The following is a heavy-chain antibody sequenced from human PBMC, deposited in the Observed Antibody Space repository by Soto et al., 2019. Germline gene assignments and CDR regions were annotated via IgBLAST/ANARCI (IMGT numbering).Heavy chain of an antibody. CDR1: GYTFTSYA. Sequence: ASVKVSCKASGYTFTSYAMHWVRQAPGQRLEWMGWINAGNGNTKYSQKFQGRVTITADESTSTAYMEPSSLRSEDTAVYYCARGDTAMVTGFDYWGQGTLVTVSS. D-gene: IGHD5-18*01. CDR3: ARGDTAMVTGFDY. CDR2: INAGNGNT. V-gene: IGHV1-3*01. J-gene: IGHJ4*02.